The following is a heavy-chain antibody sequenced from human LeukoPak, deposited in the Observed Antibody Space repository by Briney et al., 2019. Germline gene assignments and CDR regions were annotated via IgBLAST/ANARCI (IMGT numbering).Heavy chain of an antibody. V-gene: IGHV4-59*08. CDR1: GGSISSYH. D-gene: IGHD6-13*01. J-gene: IGHJ4*02. CDR3: ARLGYSSSWYQIDY. Sequence: SETLSLTCTVSGGSISSYHWSWIRQPPGKGLEWIGYIYSSGSNNYNPSLESRVTISGDTSKNQFSLKLSSVTAADTAVYYCARLGYSSSWYQIDYWGQGTLVTVSS. CDR2: IYSSGSN.